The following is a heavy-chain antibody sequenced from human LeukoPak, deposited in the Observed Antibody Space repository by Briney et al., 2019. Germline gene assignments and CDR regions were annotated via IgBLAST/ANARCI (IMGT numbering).Heavy chain of an antibody. Sequence: ASVKVSCRASGYTLINYGINWVRQAPGQGLEWMGGISAYKGNTNYAQKLQGRVTMTTDTSTSTAYMELRSLRSDDTAVYYCARYCSGGSCYSHLYYYYGMDVWGKGTTVTVSS. CDR3: ARYCSGGSCYSHLYYYYGMDV. CDR2: ISAYKGNT. D-gene: IGHD2-15*01. J-gene: IGHJ6*04. V-gene: IGHV1-18*04. CDR1: GYTLINYG.